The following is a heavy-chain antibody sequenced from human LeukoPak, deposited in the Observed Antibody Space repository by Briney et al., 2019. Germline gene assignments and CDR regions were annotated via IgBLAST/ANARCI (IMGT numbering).Heavy chain of an antibody. CDR2: ISSSSSSI. CDR1: GFTFSSYA. CDR3: AREGATAGSGYYFDY. V-gene: IGHV3-21*01. Sequence: GGSLRLSCAASGFTFSSYAMNWVRQAPGKGLEWVSSISSSSSSIYYADSVKGRFTISRDNTKKSLYLQMNSLRAEDTAVYYCAREGATAGSGYYFDYWGQGSLVTVSS. J-gene: IGHJ4*02. D-gene: IGHD6-13*01.